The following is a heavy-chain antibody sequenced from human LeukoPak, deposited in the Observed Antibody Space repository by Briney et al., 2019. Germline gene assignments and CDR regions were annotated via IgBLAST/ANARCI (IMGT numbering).Heavy chain of an antibody. CDR3: ARDRCSGGSCYFDY. V-gene: IGHV3-48*02. Sequence: PGESLTLSCAPSGLTLSTYNVNWVRQAPGEGLEWVSYIDSSSSPIYYADSVKGRFTISRDNGKNSLYLQMNSLRDEDTAVYYCARDRCSGGSCYFDYWGQGTLVTVSS. CDR1: GLTLSTYN. D-gene: IGHD2-15*01. J-gene: IGHJ4*02. CDR2: IDSSSSPI.